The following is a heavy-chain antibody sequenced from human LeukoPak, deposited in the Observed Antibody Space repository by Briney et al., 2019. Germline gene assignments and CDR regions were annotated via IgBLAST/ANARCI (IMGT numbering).Heavy chain of an antibody. V-gene: IGHV6-1*01. Sequence: SQTPSLTCAISGDSVSSNSAAWNWIRQSPSRGLEWLGRTYYRSKWYNDYAVSVRSRIIINPDTSKNQFSLQLNSVTPEDTAVYYCARGEGQPEDYYYYYMDVWGKGTTVTVSS. CDR3: ARGEGQPEDYYYYYMDV. CDR2: TYYRSKWYN. D-gene: IGHD6-13*01. CDR1: GDSVSSNSAA. J-gene: IGHJ6*03.